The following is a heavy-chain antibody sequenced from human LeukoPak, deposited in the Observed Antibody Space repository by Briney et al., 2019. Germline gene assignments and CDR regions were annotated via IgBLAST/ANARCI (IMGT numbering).Heavy chain of an antibody. CDR2: IYHSGST. V-gene: IGHV4-38-2*02. D-gene: IGHD2-2*01. CDR3: ATDPAAKLLVYVDV. J-gene: IGHJ6*03. CDR1: GYSISSGYY. Sequence: SETLSLTCTVSGYSISSGYYWGWIRPPPGKGLEWIGSIYHSGSTYYNPSLKSRVTISVDTSKNQFSLKLSSVTAADTAVYYCATDPAAKLLVYVDVWGKGTTVTVSS.